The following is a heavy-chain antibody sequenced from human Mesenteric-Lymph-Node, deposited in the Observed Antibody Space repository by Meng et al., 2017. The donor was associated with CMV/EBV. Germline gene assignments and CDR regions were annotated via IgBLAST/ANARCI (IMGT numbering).Heavy chain of an antibody. J-gene: IGHJ1*01. CDR3: AKSFDYGDNSAFAEYFHR. Sequence: GGSLRLSCAASGFTFSSYAMSWVRQAPGKGLEWVSVIYSGGSSTYYADSVKGRFTISRDNSKNTLYLQMNSLRAEDTAVYYCAKSFDYGDNSAFAEYFHRWGQGTLVTVSS. D-gene: IGHD4/OR15-4a*01. V-gene: IGHV3-23*03. CDR2: IYSGGSST. CDR1: GFTFSSYA.